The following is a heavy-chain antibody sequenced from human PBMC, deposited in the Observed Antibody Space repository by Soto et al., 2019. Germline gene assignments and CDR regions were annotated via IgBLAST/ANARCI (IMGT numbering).Heavy chain of an antibody. CDR1: GYTFSDYY. D-gene: IGHD2-8*01. CDR3: ARKPATAKPDGVDY. J-gene: IGHJ4*02. V-gene: IGHV1-2*02. Sequence: QVQLVQSGAEVRKPGASVKVCCKASGYTFSDYYIHWVRQAPGQGLEWMGWIKPNGGGTKYAPKLSGGFMMTTDGSNTTPYVSLSRMRSGDTAVYYGARKPATAKPDGVDYWGQLTLCTVAA. CDR2: IKPNGGGT.